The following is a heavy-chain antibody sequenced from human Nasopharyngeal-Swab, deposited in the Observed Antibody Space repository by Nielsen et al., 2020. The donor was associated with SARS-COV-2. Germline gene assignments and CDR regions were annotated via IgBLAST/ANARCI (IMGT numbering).Heavy chain of an antibody. D-gene: IGHD2-21*01. V-gene: IGHV3-74*01. CDR3: ARDVASADSA. J-gene: IGHJ5*02. CDR2: IDTDGSTT. CDR1: GFTFSRYW. Sequence: GESLKISCAASGFTFSRYWMHWVRQVPGKGLVWVSRIDTDGSTTDHADSVKGRFTISRDNAKNTLYLQMNNLRAEDTALYYCARDVASADSAWGQGTLVTVSS.